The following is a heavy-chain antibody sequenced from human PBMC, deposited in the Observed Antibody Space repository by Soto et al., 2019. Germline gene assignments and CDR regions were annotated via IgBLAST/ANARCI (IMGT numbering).Heavy chain of an antibody. CDR1: GGTFSSYA. CDR3: AKYGVAGSPYYYYYMDV. V-gene: IGHV1-69*05. J-gene: IGHJ6*03. D-gene: IGHD6-19*01. Sequence: ASVKVSCKASGGTFSSYAISWVRQAPGQGLEWMGGIIPIFGTANYAQKLQGRVTITTDESTSTAYMELRSLRSDDTAVYYCAKYGVAGSPYYYYYMDVWGKGTTVTVSS. CDR2: IIPIFGTA.